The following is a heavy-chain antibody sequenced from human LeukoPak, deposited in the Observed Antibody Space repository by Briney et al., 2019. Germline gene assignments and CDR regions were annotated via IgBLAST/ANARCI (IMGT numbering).Heavy chain of an antibody. CDR1: GGSLSTYY. J-gene: IGHJ4*02. CDR2: INHSGST. V-gene: IGHV4-34*01. D-gene: IGHD4-11*01. CDR3: ANNDYSNYGSDY. Sequence: PSETLSLTCTVSGGSLSTYYWSWIRQPPGKGLEWIGEINHSGSTNYNPSLESRVTISVDTSKNQFSLKLSSVTAADTAVYYCANNDYSNYGSDYWGQGTLVTVSS.